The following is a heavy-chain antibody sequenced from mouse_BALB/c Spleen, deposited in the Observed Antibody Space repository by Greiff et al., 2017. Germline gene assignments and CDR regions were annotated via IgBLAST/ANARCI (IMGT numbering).Heavy chain of an antibody. CDR2: IWWNDDK. V-gene: IGHV8-8*01. Sequence: QVTLKESGPGILQPSQTLSLTCSFSGFSLSTSGMSVGWIRQPSGKGLEWLAHIWWNDDKYYNPALKSRLTISKDTSNNQVFLKIASVVTADTATYYCARGYDYDGRFAYWGQGTLVTVSA. J-gene: IGHJ3*01. CDR3: ARGYDYDGRFAY. D-gene: IGHD2-4*01. CDR1: GFSLSTSGMS.